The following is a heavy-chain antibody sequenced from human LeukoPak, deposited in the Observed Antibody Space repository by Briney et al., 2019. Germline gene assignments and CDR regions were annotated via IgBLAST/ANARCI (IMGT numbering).Heavy chain of an antibody. CDR1: GGSISSYY. CDR2: IYYSGST. CDR3: AKSFSGTYPGLDY. D-gene: IGHD3-10*01. V-gene: IGHV4-59*08. J-gene: IGHJ4*02. Sequence: SETLSLTCTVSGGSISSYYWSWIRQPPGKGLEWIGYIYYSGSTNYNPSLKSRVTISVDTSKNHFSLKLSSVTAADTAVYYCAKSFSGTYPGLDYWGQGTLVTVSS.